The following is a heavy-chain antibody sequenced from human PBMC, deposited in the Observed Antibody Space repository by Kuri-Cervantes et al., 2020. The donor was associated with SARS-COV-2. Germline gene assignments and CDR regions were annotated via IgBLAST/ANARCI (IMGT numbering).Heavy chain of an antibody. V-gene: IGHV5-51*01. CDR1: GSSFTSYW. CDR3: ARPIANFGALDY. Sequence: KVSCKGSGSSFTSYWIGWVRQMPGKGLEWMGIIYPGDSDTRYSPSFQGQVTISANKSTSTSYLQWSSLKTSDTAVYYCARPIANFGALDYWGQGTLVTVSS. D-gene: IGHD3-3*01. CDR2: IYPGDSDT. J-gene: IGHJ4*02.